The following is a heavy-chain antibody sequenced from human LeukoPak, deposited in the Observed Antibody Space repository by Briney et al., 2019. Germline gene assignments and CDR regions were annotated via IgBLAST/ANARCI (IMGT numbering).Heavy chain of an antibody. J-gene: IGHJ4*02. CDR3: ARESGVAATHYFDY. D-gene: IGHD2-15*01. CDR1: GGSISGTNW. V-gene: IGHV4-4*02. Sequence: PSETLSLTCGVSGGSISGTNWWSWVRQPPGQGLEWIGSIYSSGSTYYNPSLKIRVTISVDTSKNQFSLKLSSVTAADTAVYYCARESGVAATHYFDYWGQGTLVTVSS. CDR2: IYSSGST.